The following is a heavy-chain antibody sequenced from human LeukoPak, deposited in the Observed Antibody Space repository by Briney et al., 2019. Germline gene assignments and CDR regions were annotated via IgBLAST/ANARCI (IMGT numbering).Heavy chain of an antibody. CDR1: GGSFSGYY. V-gene: IGHV4-34*01. CDR3: ARLMYYYDSGGSRGGFYFDY. J-gene: IGHJ4*02. CDR2: IYYSGST. Sequence: SETLSLTCAVYGGSFSGYYWSWIRQPPGKGLEWIGSIYYSGSTDYNPSLKSRVTISVDTSKNQFSLKLSSVTAADTAVYYCARLMYYYDSGGSRGGFYFDYWGQGTLVTVSS. D-gene: IGHD3-22*01.